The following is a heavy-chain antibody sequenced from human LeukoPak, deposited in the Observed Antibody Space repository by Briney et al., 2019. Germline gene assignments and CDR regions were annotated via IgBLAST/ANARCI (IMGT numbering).Heavy chain of an antibody. V-gene: IGHV3-74*01. CDR1: GFTFSSYW. CDR3: ARVALGYYYYMDV. Sequence: GGSLRLSCAASGFTFSSYWMHWVRQAPGAGLVWVSRINSDGSSTTYAEFMKGRITISRDNAKNTLYLQMNSLRAEDTAVYYCARVALGYYYYMDVWGKGTTVTISS. CDR2: INSDGSST. J-gene: IGHJ6*03.